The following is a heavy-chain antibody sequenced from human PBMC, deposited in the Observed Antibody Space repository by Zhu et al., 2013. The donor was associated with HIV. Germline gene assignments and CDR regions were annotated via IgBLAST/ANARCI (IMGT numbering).Heavy chain of an antibody. Sequence: QVQLVQSGAEVKKPGASVKVSCKASGYTFTGYYMHWVRQAPGQGLEWMGIINPSGGSTRYAQKFQGRVTMTRDTSTSTVYMELSSLRSEDTAVYYCARDRGYCSSTSCSYNWFDPVGAREPWSPSPQ. D-gene: IGHD2-2*03. J-gene: IGHJ5*02. CDR2: INPSGGST. V-gene: IGHV1-46*01. CDR1: GYTFTGYY. CDR3: ARDRGYCSSTSCSYNWFDPV.